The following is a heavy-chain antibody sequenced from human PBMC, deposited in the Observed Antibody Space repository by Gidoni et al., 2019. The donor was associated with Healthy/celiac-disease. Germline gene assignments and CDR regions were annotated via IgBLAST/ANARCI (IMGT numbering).Heavy chain of an antibody. CDR2: IYHSGST. CDR3: ARSYSSSWYGASDAFDI. D-gene: IGHD6-13*01. V-gene: IGHV4-4*02. Sequence: QVQLQESGPGLVKPSGTLSLTCAVSVGSISSSNWWSWVRQPPGKGLEWIGEIYHSGSTNYNPSLKSRVTISVDKSKNQFSLKLSSVTAADTAVYYCARSYSSSWYGASDAFDIWGQGTMVTVSS. J-gene: IGHJ3*02. CDR1: VGSISSSNW.